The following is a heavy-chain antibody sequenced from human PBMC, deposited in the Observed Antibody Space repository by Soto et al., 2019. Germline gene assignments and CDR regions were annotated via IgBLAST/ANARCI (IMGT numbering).Heavy chain of an antibody. CDR2: IYHSGST. Sequence: TLSLTCTVSGGSISSGDHYWTWIRQPPGKGLEWIGYIYHSGSTYYNPSLKSRVTISLDTSKNQFSLKLNSVTAADTAVYYCARGKMGYGDCLDVWGQGTTVTVPS. CDR1: GGSISSGDHY. CDR3: ARGKMGYGDCLDV. V-gene: IGHV4-30-4*01. D-gene: IGHD4-17*01. J-gene: IGHJ6*02.